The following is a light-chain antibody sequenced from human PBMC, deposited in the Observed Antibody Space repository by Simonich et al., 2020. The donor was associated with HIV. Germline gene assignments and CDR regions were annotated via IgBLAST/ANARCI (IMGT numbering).Light chain of an antibody. CDR3: QQLNSYPT. Sequence: DIQMTQSPSSLSASVGDRVTITCRASQTITSYLNWYQQKPGKAPKLLIYAASTLQSGVPSRFSGSGSGTEFTLTISSLQPEDFATYYCQQLNSYPTFGGGTK. V-gene: IGKV1-9*01. CDR2: AAS. CDR1: QTITSY. J-gene: IGKJ4*01.